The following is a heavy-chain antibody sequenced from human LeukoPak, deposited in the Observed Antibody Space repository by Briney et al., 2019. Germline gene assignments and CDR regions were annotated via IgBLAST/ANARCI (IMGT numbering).Heavy chain of an antibody. D-gene: IGHD4-23*01. CDR1: GGSISSSSYY. CDR2: IYYSGST. Sequence: SETLSLTCTVSGGSISSSSYYWGWIRQPPGKGLEWIGSIYYSGSTYYNPSLKSRVTISVDTSKNQFSLKLSSVTAADTAVYYCARHSNSKDRRAFDIWGQGTMVTVSS. J-gene: IGHJ3*02. CDR3: ARHSNSKDRRAFDI. V-gene: IGHV4-39*01.